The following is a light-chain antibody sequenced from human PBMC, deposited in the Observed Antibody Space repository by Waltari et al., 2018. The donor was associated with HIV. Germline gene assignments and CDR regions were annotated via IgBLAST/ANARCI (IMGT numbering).Light chain of an antibody. Sequence: SYVLTQPPSVSVAPGQTASITCGGDNLGTKRVHWYQQKSGQAPVLVVSDNTDRPSGITERFSGSNSGNTATLTLNRVEAGDEADYYCQVWDSTSDWVFGGGSKLTVL. V-gene: IGLV3-21*02. CDR1: NLGTKR. CDR2: DNT. CDR3: QVWDSTSDWV. J-gene: IGLJ3*02.